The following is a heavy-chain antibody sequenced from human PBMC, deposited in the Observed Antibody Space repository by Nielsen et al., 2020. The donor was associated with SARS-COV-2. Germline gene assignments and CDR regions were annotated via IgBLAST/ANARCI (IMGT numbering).Heavy chain of an antibody. CDR3: ARGCITMVRGVINPPLCFDY. V-gene: IGHV1-8*01. Sequence: ASVKVSCKASGYTFTSYDINWVRQATGQGLEWMGWMNPNSGNTGYAQKFQGRVTMTRNTSISTAYMELSRLRSEDTAVYYCARGCITMVRGVINPPLCFDYWAQGTLFTFSS. D-gene: IGHD3-10*01. J-gene: IGHJ4*02. CDR1: GYTFTSYD. CDR2: MNPNSGNT.